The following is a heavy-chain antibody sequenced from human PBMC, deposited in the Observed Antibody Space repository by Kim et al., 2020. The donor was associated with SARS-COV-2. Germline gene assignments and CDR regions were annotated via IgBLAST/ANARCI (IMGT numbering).Heavy chain of an antibody. CDR2: IYPGDSDT. D-gene: IGHD5-12*01. CDR3: ARQGDGYNYVFAFDI. J-gene: IGHJ3*02. Sequence: GESLKISCKGSGYSFTSYWIGWVRQMLGKGLEWMGIIYPGDSDTRYSPSFQGQVTISADKSISTAYLQWSSLKASDTAMYYCARQGDGYNYVFAFDIWGQGTMVTVSS. V-gene: IGHV5-51*01. CDR1: GYSFTSYW.